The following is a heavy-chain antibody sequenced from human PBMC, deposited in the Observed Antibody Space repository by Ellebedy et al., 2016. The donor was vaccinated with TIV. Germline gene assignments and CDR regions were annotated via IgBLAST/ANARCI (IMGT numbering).Heavy chain of an antibody. Sequence: ASVKVSXXASGYIFTSYGISWVREARGVGLEWLGWISAYNGNANYAKRHQGRVTMTTDTSTNTAYLEVASLRGDDTAVYYCARDGWIPSGIMMGHQYYGMDVWGQGTKVTVSS. CDR1: GYIFTSYG. D-gene: IGHD3-16*01. CDR2: ISAYNGNA. J-gene: IGHJ6*02. CDR3: ARDGWIPSGIMMGHQYYGMDV. V-gene: IGHV1-18*04.